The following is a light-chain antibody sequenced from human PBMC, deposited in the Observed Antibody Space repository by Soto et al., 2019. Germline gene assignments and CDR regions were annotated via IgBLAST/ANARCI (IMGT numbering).Light chain of an antibody. J-gene: IGKJ4*01. Sequence: TISVSPGETATRSSRGIHSVSSSLAWYQHTPGRAPRLLIYGASNRATDIPTRFSGSGSGTEFTLTISGLDSEDFAVSYCQQYNNWPPLTFGGGTKVDIK. CDR2: GAS. CDR3: QQYNNWPPLT. V-gene: IGKV3-15*01. CDR1: HSVSSS.